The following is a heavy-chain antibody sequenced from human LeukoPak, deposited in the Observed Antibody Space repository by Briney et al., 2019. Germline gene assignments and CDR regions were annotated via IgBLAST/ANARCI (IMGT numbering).Heavy chain of an antibody. CDR2: ISSSSSYI. Sequence: GGSLRLSCAASGFTFSSYSMNWVRQAPGKGLEWVSSISSSSSYIYYADSVKGRFTISRDNAKNSLYLQMNSLRAEDTAVYCCARKGTLWFGELLGAFDIWGQGTMVTVSS. V-gene: IGHV3-21*01. CDR1: GFTFSSYS. D-gene: IGHD3-10*01. J-gene: IGHJ3*02. CDR3: ARKGTLWFGELLGAFDI.